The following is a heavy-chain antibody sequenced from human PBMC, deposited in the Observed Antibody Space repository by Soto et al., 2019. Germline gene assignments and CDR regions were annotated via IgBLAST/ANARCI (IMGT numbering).Heavy chain of an antibody. J-gene: IGHJ4*02. D-gene: IGHD6-19*01. V-gene: IGHV3-23*01. CDR2: ISGPGDRT. CDR3: AKERGGSGWFVCRY. Sequence: GGSLRLSCTASGFVFSTYAVTWVRQPVGKGLEWVSSISGPGDRTYYGESVRGRVTISRDSAKKTLFLQSDTLRVEDTAAYYCAKERGGSGWFVCRYWGKGILVT. CDR1: GFVFSTYA.